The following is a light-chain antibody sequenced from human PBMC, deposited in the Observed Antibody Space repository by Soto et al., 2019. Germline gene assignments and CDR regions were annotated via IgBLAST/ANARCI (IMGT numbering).Light chain of an antibody. CDR1: SSDVGGYNY. V-gene: IGLV2-14*01. Sequence: QSALTQPASVSGSPGQSITISCTGTSSDVGGYNYVSWYQQHPGKAPKLMIYSVSNRPSGVSNRFSGSKSGNTASLTISGLQAEDEADYYCSSYTSSSPVLFGGGTNLTVL. CDR3: SSYTSSSPVL. J-gene: IGLJ2*01. CDR2: SVS.